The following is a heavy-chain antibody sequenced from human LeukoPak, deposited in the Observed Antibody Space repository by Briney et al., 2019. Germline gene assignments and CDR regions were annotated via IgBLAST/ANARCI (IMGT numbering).Heavy chain of an antibody. CDR3: ASDSSGYGNYYYGMDV. CDR2: IYYSGNT. Sequence: SSETLSLTCTVSGGSISSGGYYWSWIRQHPGTGLEWIGYIYYSGNTNYNPSLKSRVTISVDTSKNQFSLKLSSVTAADTAVYYCASDSSGYGNYYYGMDVWGQGATVTVSS. J-gene: IGHJ6*02. V-gene: IGHV4-31*03. D-gene: IGHD3-22*01. CDR1: GGSISSGGYY.